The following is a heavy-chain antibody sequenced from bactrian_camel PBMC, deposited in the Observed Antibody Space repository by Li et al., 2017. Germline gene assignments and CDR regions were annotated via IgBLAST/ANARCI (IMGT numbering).Heavy chain of an antibody. J-gene: IGHJ6*01. CDR2: IDSYGVT. D-gene: IGHD1*01. Sequence: VQLVESGGGSVQTGGSLRLSCITSGIHERHTCLGWFRQAPGKEREGVATIDSYGVTNYADSVKGRFTISQDNAENTLYLQMNSLKPEDTAMYYCAAEFSGPVCVDAIQRTGPMSADFRYWGQGTQVTVS. V-gene: IGHV3S53*01. CDR3: AAEFSGPVCVDAIQRTGPMSADFRY. CDR1: GIHERHTC.